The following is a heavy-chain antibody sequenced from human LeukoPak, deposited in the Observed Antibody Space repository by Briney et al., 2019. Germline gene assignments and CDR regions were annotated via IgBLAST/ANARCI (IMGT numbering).Heavy chain of an antibody. CDR2: IHYSGST. CDR1: GGSISSSTYY. CDR3: ARNVRNPGYYYGMDV. J-gene: IGHJ6*02. V-gene: IGHV4-39*01. D-gene: IGHD1-14*01. Sequence: SETLSLTCTVSGGSISSSTYYWAWIRQPPGKGLEWTATIHYSGSTYYNPSLRSRVTLSVETSKNQFSLHLRSVTAADTAVYYCARNVRNPGYYYGMDVWGQGTTVTVSS.